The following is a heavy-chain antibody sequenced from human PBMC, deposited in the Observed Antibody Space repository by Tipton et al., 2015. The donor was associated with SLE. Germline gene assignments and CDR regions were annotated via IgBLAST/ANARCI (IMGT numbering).Heavy chain of an antibody. CDR3: ARERIAVAGRDYYGMDV. V-gene: IGHV4-59*01. CDR2: IYYSGST. Sequence: TLSLTCTVSGGSISSYYWSWIRQPPGKGLEWIGYIYYSGSTNYNPPLKSRVTISVDTSKNQFSLKLSSVTAADTAVYYCARERIAVAGRDYYGMDVWGQGTTVTVSS. D-gene: IGHD6-19*01. CDR1: GGSISSYY. J-gene: IGHJ6*02.